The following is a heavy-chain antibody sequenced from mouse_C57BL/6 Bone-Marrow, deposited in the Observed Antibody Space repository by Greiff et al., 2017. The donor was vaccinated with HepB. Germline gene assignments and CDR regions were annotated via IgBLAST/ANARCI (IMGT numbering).Heavy chain of an antibody. J-gene: IGHJ3*01. D-gene: IGHD1-1*01. CDR2: IDPSDSYT. CDR1: GYTFTSYW. Sequence: VQLQQPGAELVRPGTSVKLSCKASGYTFTSYWMHWVKQRPGQGLEWIGVIDPSDSYTNYNQKFKGKATLTVDTSSSTAYMQLSSLTSEDSAVYYCARGHLSFYYGSSYVDWFAYWGQGTLVTVSA. CDR3: ARGHLSFYYGSSYVDWFAY. V-gene: IGHV1-59*01.